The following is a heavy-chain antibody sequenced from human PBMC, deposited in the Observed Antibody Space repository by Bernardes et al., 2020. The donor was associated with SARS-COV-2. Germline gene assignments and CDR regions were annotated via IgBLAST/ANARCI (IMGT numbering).Heavy chain of an antibody. J-gene: IGHJ4*02. D-gene: IGHD2-15*01. CDR3: ARGSPSRYCSGDTCYGVDYSFDY. CDR1: GGSFSGFY. CDR2: INHGGNT. Sequence: SETLSLTCAVYGGSFSGFYWSWIRQIPGKGLEWIGEINHGGNTNYNPSLKSRVTVSIDTSKNQFSLNLNSLTAADTAVYYCARGSPSRYCSGDTCYGVDYSFDYWGQGNRVTVSS. V-gene: IGHV4-34*01.